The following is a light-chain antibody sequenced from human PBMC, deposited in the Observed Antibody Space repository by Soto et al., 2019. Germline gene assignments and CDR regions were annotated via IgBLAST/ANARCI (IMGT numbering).Light chain of an antibody. CDR1: ISDVGSYNL. CDR2: EGS. CDR3: CSYAGSVV. J-gene: IGLJ2*01. V-gene: IGLV2-23*01. Sequence: QSALTQPASVSGSPGQSITISCTGTISDVGSYNLVSWYQQHPGKAPKVMIYEGSKRPSGVSNRFSGSKSGNTASLTISGLQAEDEADYYCCSYAGSVVFGGGTKLT.